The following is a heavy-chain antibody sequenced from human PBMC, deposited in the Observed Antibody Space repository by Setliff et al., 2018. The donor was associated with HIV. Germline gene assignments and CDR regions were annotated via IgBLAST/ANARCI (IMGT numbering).Heavy chain of an antibody. CDR1: GFTFNYHI. V-gene: IGHV3-9*01. Sequence: PGGSLRLSCAASGFTFNYHIMYWVRQVPGKGLEWVSTINWNSDFIAYADSVKGRFTVARDNANSSMYLQMNSLRVGDSAVYYCARIFFSTGAFDLWGQGTLVTVSS. D-gene: IGHD1-1*01. CDR2: INWNSDFI. J-gene: IGHJ3*01. CDR3: ARIFFSTGAFDL.